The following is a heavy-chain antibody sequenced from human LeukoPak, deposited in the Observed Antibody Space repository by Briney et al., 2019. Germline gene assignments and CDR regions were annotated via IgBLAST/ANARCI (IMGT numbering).Heavy chain of an antibody. CDR2: INHSGST. CDR1: GGSFSGYY. J-gene: IGHJ4*02. Sequence: SETLSLTCAVYGGSFSGYYWSWIRQPPGKGLEWIGEINHSGSTNYNPSLKSRVTISVDTSKNQFSLKLSSVTAADTAVYYCARGPMRGYYDSSGYYRYWGQGTLVTVTS. CDR3: ARGPMRGYYDSSGYYRY. D-gene: IGHD3-22*01. V-gene: IGHV4-34*01.